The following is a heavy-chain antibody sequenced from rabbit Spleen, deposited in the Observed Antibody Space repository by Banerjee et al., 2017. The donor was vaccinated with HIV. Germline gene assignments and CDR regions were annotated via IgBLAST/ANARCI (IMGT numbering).Heavy chain of an antibody. CDR2: IYVGTSADT. V-gene: IGHV1S45*01. J-gene: IGHJ6*01. CDR3: ARDSGTSFSSYGMDL. D-gene: IGHD8-1*01. Sequence: QEQLVESGGGLVTVGGSLTLTCKASGIDFSNVGINWVRQAPGKGLEWIACIYVGTSADTAYASWAKGRFTISKTSSTTVTLQMTNLTAADTATYFCARDSGTSFSSYGMDLWGPGTLVTVS. CDR1: GIDFSNVG.